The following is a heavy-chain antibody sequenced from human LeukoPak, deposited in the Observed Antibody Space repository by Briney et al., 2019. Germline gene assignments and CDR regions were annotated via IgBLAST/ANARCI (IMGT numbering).Heavy chain of an antibody. V-gene: IGHV3-23*01. D-gene: IGHD5-24*01. CDR3: AKDDRWLQFCC. J-gene: IGHJ4*02. CDR1: GFTFSNHG. Sequence: GGSLRLSCAGSGFTFSNHGMNWVRQAPGKGLEWVSGIIPSGHTTYYADSVRGRFTISRDNSRNTVYLQMNSLRAEDTAVYYCAKDDRWLQFCCWGQGTLVTVSA. CDR2: IIPSGHTT.